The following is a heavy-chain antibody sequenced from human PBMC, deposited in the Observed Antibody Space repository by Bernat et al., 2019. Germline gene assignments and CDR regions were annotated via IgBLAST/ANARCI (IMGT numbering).Heavy chain of an antibody. CDR2: IYPSDSDT. CDR3: ARQPDYGGNPGAFDI. D-gene: IGHD4-23*01. Sequence: EVQLVQSGAEVKKPGESLKISCKGSGYSFTTYWIGWVRQMPGKGLEWMGIIYPSDSDTRYSPSFQGQVTISADRSISTAYLQWSSLKASDTAMYYCARQPDYGGNPGAFDIWGQGTMVTVSS. V-gene: IGHV5-51*01. J-gene: IGHJ3*02. CDR1: GYSFTTYW.